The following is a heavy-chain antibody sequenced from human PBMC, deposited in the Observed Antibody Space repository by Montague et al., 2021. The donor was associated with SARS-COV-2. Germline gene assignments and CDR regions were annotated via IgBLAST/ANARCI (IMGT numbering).Heavy chain of an antibody. Sequence: SETLSLTCAVSGGSLSGYDWRWIRQSPGRGLERIGEVNTSGGSNYNPYLKSRGTVSADESQNRLSLRMTSMTAADSGVYYCVRGRYSLLWAGAPLGMDVWGQGTPVTVSS. CDR2: VNTSGGS. V-gene: IGHV4-34*01. D-gene: IGHD2-21*01. CDR1: GGSLSGYD. CDR3: VRGRYSLLWAGAPLGMDV. J-gene: IGHJ6*02.